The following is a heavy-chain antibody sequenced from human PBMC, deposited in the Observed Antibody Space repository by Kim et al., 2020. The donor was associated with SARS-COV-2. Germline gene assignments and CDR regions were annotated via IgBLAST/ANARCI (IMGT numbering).Heavy chain of an antibody. V-gene: IGHV3-74*01. J-gene: IGHJ4*02. CDR3: ARALGGSRPDF. CDR1: GFAFNSYW. CDR2: IGPHGSGT. Sequence: GGSLRLSCEASGFAFNSYWMHWVRQAPGKGLTWVSRIGPHGSGTGYADSVRGRFTISTDIAKSTLFLQMNSLSADDTAVYFCARALGGSRPDFWGQGTLVTVSS. D-gene: IGHD3-16*01.